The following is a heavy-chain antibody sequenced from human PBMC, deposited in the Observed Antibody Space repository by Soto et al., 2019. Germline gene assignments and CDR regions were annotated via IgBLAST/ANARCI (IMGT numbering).Heavy chain of an antibody. CDR3: ASVELAPTRWSVP. CDR2: IDPSDSHT. CDR1: IYSFTSYW. D-gene: IGHD2-15*01. Sequence: ESLKISSKGSIYSFTSYWIIWVRQMPVKGLEWMGRIDPSDSHTNYSPSFQAHVTTSADKSISTAYLQCSSMKASDSALYYCASVELAPTRWSVPWAKGTLLTVS. V-gene: IGHV5-10-1*01. J-gene: IGHJ5*02.